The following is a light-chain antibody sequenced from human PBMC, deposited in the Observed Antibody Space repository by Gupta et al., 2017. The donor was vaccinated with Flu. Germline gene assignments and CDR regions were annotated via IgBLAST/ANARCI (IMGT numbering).Light chain of an antibody. CDR3: NSRDSSGNREF. Sequence: SSELTQDPAVSVALGQTVRITCQGDSLRSYYASWYQQKPGQATVLVSYGKNNRPSGIPDRFSGSSAGNTASSTIKGAQAEDEADYDCNSRDSSGNREFFGTGTKLNGL. CDR2: GKN. CDR1: SLRSYY. V-gene: IGLV3-19*01. J-gene: IGLJ1*01.